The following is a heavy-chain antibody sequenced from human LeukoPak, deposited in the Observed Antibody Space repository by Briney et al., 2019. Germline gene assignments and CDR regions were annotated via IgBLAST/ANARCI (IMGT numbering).Heavy chain of an antibody. CDR1: GFTFSSYS. Sequence: GGSLRLSCAASGFTFSSYSMNWVRQAPGKGLEWVSSISSSSSYIYYADSVKGRFTISRDNAKNSLYLQMNILRAEDTAIYYCVRSPTRDYYGSGNRFDYWGQGTLVTVSS. CDR2: ISSSSSYI. J-gene: IGHJ4*02. V-gene: IGHV3-21*01. D-gene: IGHD3-10*01. CDR3: VRSPTRDYYGSGNRFDY.